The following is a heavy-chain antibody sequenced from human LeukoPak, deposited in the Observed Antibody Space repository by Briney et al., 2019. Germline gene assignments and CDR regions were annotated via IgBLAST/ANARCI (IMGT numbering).Heavy chain of an antibody. J-gene: IGHJ6*02. CDR3: ARESQQLYYYYYGMDV. D-gene: IGHD1-1*01. V-gene: IGHV3-7*01. Sequence: GGSLRLSCAASGFTFSSYWMSWVRQAPGKGLEWVANIKQDGSEKYHVDSVKGRFTISRDNAKNSLYLQMNSLRAEDTAVYYCARESQQLYYYYYGMDVWGQGTTVTVSS. CDR1: GFTFSSYW. CDR2: IKQDGSEK.